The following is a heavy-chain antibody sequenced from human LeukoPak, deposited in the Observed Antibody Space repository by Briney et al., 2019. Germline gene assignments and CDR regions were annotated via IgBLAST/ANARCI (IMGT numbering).Heavy chain of an antibody. CDR3: ARGKEKWLDHFDY. D-gene: IGHD6-19*01. V-gene: IGHV3-48*02. CDR2: ISTTSSTI. CDR1: GFTFSSYG. J-gene: IGHJ4*02. Sequence: PGGSLRLSCAASGFTFSSYGMNWVRQAPGKGLEWVSYISTTSSTIYYADPVKGRFTMSRDNAKSSLYLQMDSLRDEDTAVYYCARGKEKWLDHFDYWGQGSLVTVSS.